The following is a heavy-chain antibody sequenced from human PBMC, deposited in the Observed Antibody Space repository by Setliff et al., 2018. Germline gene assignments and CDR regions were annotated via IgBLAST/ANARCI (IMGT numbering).Heavy chain of an antibody. CDR3: TRSFGDVVGITWGHCFDH. Sequence: ASVKVSCKASGYTFSTQYIHWVRQGPGQGLEWMGIINPKTGNTVYAQEFQGRVTMTRDTSTSTVYMELSSLRSEDTAMYYCTRSFGDVVGITWGHCFDHWGQGTLVTVSS. J-gene: IGHJ4*02. V-gene: IGHV1-46*03. CDR1: GYTFSTQY. CDR2: INPKTGNT. D-gene: IGHD3-22*01.